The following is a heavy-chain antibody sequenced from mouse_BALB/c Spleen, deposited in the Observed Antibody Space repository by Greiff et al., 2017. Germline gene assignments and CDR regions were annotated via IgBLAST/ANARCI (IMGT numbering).Heavy chain of an antibody. Sequence: QVQLKESGPGLVAPSQSLSITCTVSGFSLTGYGVNWVRQPPGKGLEWLGMIWGDGSTDYNSARKSRLSISKDNSKSQVFIKMNRLQTDDTDRYDRARDLSTNRYFDVWGAGTTVTVSS. CDR2: IWGDGST. CDR1: GFSLTGYG. V-gene: IGHV2-6-7*01. D-gene: IGHD5-1*01. CDR3: ARDLSTNRYFDV. J-gene: IGHJ1*01.